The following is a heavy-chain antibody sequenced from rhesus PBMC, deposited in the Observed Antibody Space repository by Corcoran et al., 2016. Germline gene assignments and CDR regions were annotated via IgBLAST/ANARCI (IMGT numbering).Heavy chain of an antibody. J-gene: IGHJ4*01. V-gene: IGHV3S16*01. CDR1: GFTFSSYG. CDR2: ISSASSYI. D-gene: IGHD6-13*01. CDR3: TSDRSSSWFDY. Sequence: EVQLVVSGGGLVQPGGSLRLSCAASGFTFSSYGMSWVRQAPGKGLEWVSSISSASSYISYADAVQGLFTISRDTAKNSLSLQMNSLRAEDTAVYYCTSDRSSSWFDYWGQGVLVTVSS.